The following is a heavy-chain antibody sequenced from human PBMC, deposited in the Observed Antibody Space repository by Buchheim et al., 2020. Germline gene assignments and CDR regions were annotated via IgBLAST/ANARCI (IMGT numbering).Heavy chain of an antibody. CDR3: AKKVTYRADS. V-gene: IGHV3-7*01. D-gene: IGHD1-14*01. Sequence: EEQLVESGGGSVQPGGSLRLSCVSSEFTFSYHWMGWVRQAPGKGLEWVAKIKQDGSDKYYVDSVKGRFTISRDNAKKSLYLQMDSLRVEDTAIYYCAKKVTYRADSWGQGTL. CDR2: IKQDGSDK. J-gene: IGHJ4*02. CDR1: EFTFSYHW.